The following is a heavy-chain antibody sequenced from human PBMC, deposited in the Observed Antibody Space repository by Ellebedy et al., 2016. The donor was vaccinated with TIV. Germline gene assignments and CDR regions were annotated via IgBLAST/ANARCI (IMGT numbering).Heavy chain of an antibody. CDR3: ARGRGHTNTPFDY. CDR2: IYYSGST. J-gene: IGHJ4*02. CDR1: GGPISNYY. V-gene: IGHV4-59*13. D-gene: IGHD3-10*01. Sequence: SETLSLTCIVSGGPISNYYWSWIRQPPGKGLEWIGYIYYSGSTNYNSSLEGRVSISIDTSRSQFSLRLGSVTAADTAVYFCARGRGHTNTPFDYWGQGTLVTVSS.